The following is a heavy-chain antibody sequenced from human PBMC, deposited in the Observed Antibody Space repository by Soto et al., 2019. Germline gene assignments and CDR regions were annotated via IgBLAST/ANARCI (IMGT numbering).Heavy chain of an antibody. Sequence: PGESLKISCKGSRYSFTSYWIGWVRQMPGKGLEWMGIIYPGDSDTRYSPSFQGQVTISADKSISTAYLQWSSLKASDTAMYYCASAIGYSSSWYGFDYWGQGTLVTVSS. CDR2: IYPGDSDT. CDR1: RYSFTSYW. J-gene: IGHJ4*02. V-gene: IGHV5-51*01. D-gene: IGHD6-13*01. CDR3: ASAIGYSSSWYGFDY.